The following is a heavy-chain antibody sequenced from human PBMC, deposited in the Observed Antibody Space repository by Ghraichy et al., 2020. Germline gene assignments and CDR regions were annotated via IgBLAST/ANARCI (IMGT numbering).Heavy chain of an antibody. CDR2: IYHSGTT. V-gene: IGHV4-38-2*02. CDR1: GYSISSGYY. Sequence: SETLSLTCAVSGYSISSGYYWGWIRQPPGKGLEWIGSIYHSGTTNYNPSLKSRVTISVDASKNQFSLKLNSVTAADTAVYYCARDLYYYDSSGSTDDVFDMWGQGTVVTVSS. J-gene: IGHJ3*02. CDR3: ARDLYYYDSSGSTDDVFDM. D-gene: IGHD3-22*01.